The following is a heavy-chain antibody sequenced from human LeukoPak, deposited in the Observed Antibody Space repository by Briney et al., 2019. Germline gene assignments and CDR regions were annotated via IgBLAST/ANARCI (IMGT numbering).Heavy chain of an antibody. J-gene: IGHJ4*02. CDR1: GGSFSGYY. V-gene: IGHV4-34*01. D-gene: IGHD6-13*01. Sequence: SETLSLTCAVYGGSFSGYYWSWIRQPPGKGLEWIGEINHSGSTNYNPSLKSRVTISVDTSKNQFSLKLSSVTAADTAVYYCASLSTGYSSSWYPFNYWGQGTLVTVSS. CDR2: INHSGST. CDR3: ASLSTGYSSSWYPFNY.